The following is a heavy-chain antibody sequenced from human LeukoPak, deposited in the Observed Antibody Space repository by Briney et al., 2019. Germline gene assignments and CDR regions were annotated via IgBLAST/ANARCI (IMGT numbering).Heavy chain of an antibody. V-gene: IGHV3-20*04. J-gene: IGHJ4*02. D-gene: IGHD2-2*01. CDR2: INWSGGST. CDR3: ARAPITSPFYFDY. CDR1: GFAFDEHG. Sequence: GGSLRLSCTASGFAFDEHGMSWVRQVPGKGLEWVSGINWSGGSTGYADPLRGRFTISRDNAKNSLYLQMDSLRVEDTALYYCARAPITSPFYFDYWGQGTLVTVSS.